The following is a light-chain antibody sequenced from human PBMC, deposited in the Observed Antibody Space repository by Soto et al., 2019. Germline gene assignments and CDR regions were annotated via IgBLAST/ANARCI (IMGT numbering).Light chain of an antibody. CDR3: CSYAGSYTFV. CDR2: DVS. Sequence: QSALTQPRSVSGSPGQSVTISCTGTSSDVVGYNYVSWYQQHPGKAPKLMIYDVSKRTSGVPDRFSGSKSGNTASLTISGVQAEDEADYYCCSYAGSYTFVFGGGTKLTVL. V-gene: IGLV2-11*01. CDR1: SSDVVGYNY. J-gene: IGLJ2*01.